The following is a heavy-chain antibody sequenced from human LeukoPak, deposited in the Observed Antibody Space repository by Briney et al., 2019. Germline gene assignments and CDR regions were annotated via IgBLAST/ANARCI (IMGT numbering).Heavy chain of an antibody. Sequence: GGSLRLSCAASRFTFSSYGMHWVRQAPGKGLEWVAFIRHDGNHKNCADSVKGRFTISRDNSKNTLSLQMNSLRAEDTAVYYCAKDKNGYGDYYYMDVWGKGTTVTVSS. J-gene: IGHJ6*03. CDR3: AKDKNGYGDYYYMDV. D-gene: IGHD4-17*01. CDR2: IRHDGNHK. V-gene: IGHV3-30*02. CDR1: RFTFSSYG.